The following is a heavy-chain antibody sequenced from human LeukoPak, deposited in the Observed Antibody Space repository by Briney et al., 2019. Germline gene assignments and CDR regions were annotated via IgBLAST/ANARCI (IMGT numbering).Heavy chain of an antibody. CDR2: IFPNDSDT. V-gene: IGHV5-51*01. CDR3: ARHGGELPDDY. D-gene: IGHD1-26*01. J-gene: IGHJ4*02. CDR1: GYIFTNYW. Sequence: GESLRISCKGSGYIFTNYWIGWVRQMPGKGLEWMGIIFPNDSDTRYSPSFQGQVTISADKSITTAYLQWSSLKASDSAMYYCARHGGELPDDYWGQGTLVTVSS.